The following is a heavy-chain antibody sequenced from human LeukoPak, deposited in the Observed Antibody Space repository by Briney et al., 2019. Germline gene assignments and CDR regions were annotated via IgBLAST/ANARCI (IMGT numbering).Heavy chain of an antibody. J-gene: IGHJ3*02. CDR3: ARVDYDILTGLDAFDI. Sequence: SETLSLTCAVYGGSFSGYYWSWIRQPPGKGLEWIGEINHSGSTNYNPSLKSRVTISVDTSKNQFSLKLSSVTAADTAVYYCARVDYDILTGLDAFDIWGQGTMVTVSS. D-gene: IGHD3-9*01. CDR2: INHSGST. CDR1: GGSFSGYY. V-gene: IGHV4-34*01.